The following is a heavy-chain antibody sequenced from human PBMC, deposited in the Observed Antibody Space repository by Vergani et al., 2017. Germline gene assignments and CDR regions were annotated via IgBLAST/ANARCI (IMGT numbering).Heavy chain of an antibody. Sequence: EVQLVQSGAEVKKPGESLRISCKGAGYSFTSYWISWVRQMPGKGLEWMGRIDPSYSYTNYSPSFQGHVTISADKSISTAYLQWSSLKASDTAIYYCARQGLGYCSGGTCYSSYYAMDVWGQGTTVTVSS. CDR1: GYSFTSYW. J-gene: IGHJ6*02. V-gene: IGHV5-10-1*03. CDR3: ARQGLGYCSGGTCYSSYYAMDV. CDR2: IDPSYSYT. D-gene: IGHD2-15*01.